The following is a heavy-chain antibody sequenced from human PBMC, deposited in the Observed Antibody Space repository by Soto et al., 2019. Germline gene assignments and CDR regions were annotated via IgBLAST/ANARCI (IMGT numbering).Heavy chain of an antibody. V-gene: IGHV1-3*01. CDR2: INAGNGNT. CDR3: ARDHGYSSGWYLRGGDY. J-gene: IGHJ4*02. CDR1: GYTFTSYA. D-gene: IGHD6-19*01. Sequence: ASVKVSCKASGYTFTSYAMHWVRQAPGQRLEWMGWINAGNGNTKYSQKFQGRVTITRDTSASTAYMELSSLRSEDTAVYYCARDHGYSSGWYLRGGDYWGQGTRVTVSS.